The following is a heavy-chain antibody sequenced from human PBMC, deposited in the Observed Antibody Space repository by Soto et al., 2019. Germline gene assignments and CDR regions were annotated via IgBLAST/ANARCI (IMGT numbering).Heavy chain of an antibody. CDR3: ARDRGPSSGYYPYWFDP. Sequence: QVQLVQSGAEVTKPGSSVKVSCKASGGTFSSYAITWVRQAPGQGLEWMGGIIPIFGTANYAQKIQGRVTITADESTSTAYMELSSLRSEDTALYYCARDRGPSSGYYPYWFDPWGQGTLVTVSS. V-gene: IGHV1-69*12. CDR1: GGTFSSYA. CDR2: IIPIFGTA. J-gene: IGHJ5*02. D-gene: IGHD3-22*01.